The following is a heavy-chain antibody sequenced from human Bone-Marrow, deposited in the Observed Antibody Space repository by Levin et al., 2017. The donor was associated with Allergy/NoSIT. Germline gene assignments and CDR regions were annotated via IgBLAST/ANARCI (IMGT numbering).Heavy chain of an antibody. Sequence: GESLKISCRASGYNFRDNYINWVRQVPGQGLEWMGLIDPSNSYTKYSPSFAGHVTISADTSLSTTFLQWRSLRASDSAVYCCLRRTGTYALGDYYYYYVDTWGDGTAVTVSS. CDR2: IDPSNSYT. D-gene: IGHD2-2*01. V-gene: IGHV5-10-1*01. CDR1: GYNFRDNY. CDR3: LRRTGTYALGDYYYYYVDT. J-gene: IGHJ6*03.